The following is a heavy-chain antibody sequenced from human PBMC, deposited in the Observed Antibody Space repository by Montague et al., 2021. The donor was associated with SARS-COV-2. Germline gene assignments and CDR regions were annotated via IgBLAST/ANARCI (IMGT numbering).Heavy chain of an antibody. J-gene: IGHJ3*02. CDR3: ARETMTADASDI. Sequence: SETLSLTCTVSGASVGSSDWGWIRQSPGKGLEWIGYFYSVGSTDYNPSLKSRATISRDTSKNQFSLKVRSVTAADTAVYYCARETMTADASDIWGQGTMVTVSS. V-gene: IGHV4-59*02. CDR2: FYSVGST. D-gene: IGHD1-14*01. CDR1: GASVGSSD.